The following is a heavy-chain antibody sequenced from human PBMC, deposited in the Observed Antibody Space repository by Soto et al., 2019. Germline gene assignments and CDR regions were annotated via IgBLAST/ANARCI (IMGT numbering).Heavy chain of an antibody. CDR3: ARDYGDYPNWFDP. V-gene: IGHV1-3*01. CDR1: GYTFTSYA. Sequence: GASVKVSCKASGYTFTSYAMHWVRQAPGQRLEWMGWINAGNGNTKYSQKFQGRVTITRDTSASTAYMELSSLRSEDTAVYYCARDYGDYPNWFDPWGQGTLVTVSS. D-gene: IGHD4-17*01. J-gene: IGHJ5*02. CDR2: INAGNGNT.